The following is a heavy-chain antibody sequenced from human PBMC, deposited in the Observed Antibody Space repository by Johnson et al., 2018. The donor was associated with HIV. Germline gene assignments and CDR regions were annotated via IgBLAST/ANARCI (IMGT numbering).Heavy chain of an antibody. CDR2: ISYDGSNK. CDR3: VRPAAAGRDDAFDI. CDR1: GFTFSRYA. D-gene: IGHD6-13*01. Sequence: QVQLVESGGGVVQPGRSLRLSCAASGFTFSRYAMHWVRQAPGKGLEWVAVISYDGSNKYFADSVKGRFTISRDNSKNTLYLQMNSLRAEDTAVYYCVRPAAAGRDDAFDIWGQGTMVTVSS. V-gene: IGHV3-30*04. J-gene: IGHJ3*02.